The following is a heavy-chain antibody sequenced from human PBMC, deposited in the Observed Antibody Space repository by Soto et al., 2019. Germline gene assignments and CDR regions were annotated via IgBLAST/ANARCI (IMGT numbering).Heavy chain of an antibody. CDR2: ISAYNGNK. CDR1: GYTFTSYG. J-gene: IGHJ4*02. Sequence: QVQLVQSGAEVKKPGASVKVSCKASGYTFTSYGISWVRQAPGQGLEWMGWISAYNGNKKYAQKLQGRVTMTTDTPTSTADMELRSLRSDDTAVYYCARDLGQQLFDYWGQGTLVTVSS. CDR3: ARDLGQQLFDY. V-gene: IGHV1-18*01. D-gene: IGHD6-13*01.